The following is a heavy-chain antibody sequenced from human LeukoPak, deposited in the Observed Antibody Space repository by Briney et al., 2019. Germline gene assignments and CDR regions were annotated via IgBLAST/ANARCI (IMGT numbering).Heavy chain of an antibody. Sequence: SETLSLTCAVYGGSFSGYYWSWIRQPPGKGVEWIGEINHSGSTNYNPSLKSRVTITVDTSKNQFSLKLSSVTAADTVVYYCARAKYCSGGSCYHLDYWGQGTLVTVSS. V-gene: IGHV4-34*01. D-gene: IGHD2-15*01. J-gene: IGHJ4*02. CDR3: ARAKYCSGGSCYHLDY. CDR2: INHSGST. CDR1: GGSFSGYY.